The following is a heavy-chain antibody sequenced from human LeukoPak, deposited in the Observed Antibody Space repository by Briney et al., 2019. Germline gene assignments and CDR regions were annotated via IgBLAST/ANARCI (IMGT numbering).Heavy chain of an antibody. Sequence: SETLSLTCTVSGGSISSYYWSWIRQPPGKGLEWIGYIYTSGSTNYNPSLKSRVTILVDTSKNQFSLKLSSVTAADTAVYYCARTLELRQAGYYYYYMDVWGKGTTVTVSS. CDR1: GGSISSYY. D-gene: IGHD1-7*01. CDR2: IYTSGST. V-gene: IGHV4-4*09. J-gene: IGHJ6*03. CDR3: ARTLELRQAGYYYYYMDV.